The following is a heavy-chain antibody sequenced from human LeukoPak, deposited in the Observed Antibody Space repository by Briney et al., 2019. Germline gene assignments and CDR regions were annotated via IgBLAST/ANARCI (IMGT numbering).Heavy chain of an antibody. Sequence: GASLRLSCAASGFTFRTFAMSWVRQAPGKGLAWVSGFSDNSGSTYYADSVKGRFTISRDNSKDTLYLQMDGLRAEDTAIYYCAKVYTTGWSYFDYWGRGILVTVSS. D-gene: IGHD6-19*01. CDR2: FSDNSGST. CDR3: AKVYTTGWSYFDY. V-gene: IGHV3-23*01. J-gene: IGHJ4*02. CDR1: GFTFRTFA.